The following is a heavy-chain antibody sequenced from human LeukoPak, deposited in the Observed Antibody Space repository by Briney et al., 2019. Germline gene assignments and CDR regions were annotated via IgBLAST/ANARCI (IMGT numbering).Heavy chain of an antibody. Sequence: SVKVSCKASGGTFSSYAISWVRQAPGQGLEWMGGIIPIFGTANYAQKLQGRVTITADKSTSTAYMELSSLRSEDTAVYYCARELGATNYFDYWGQGTLVTVSS. CDR2: IIPIFGTA. CDR1: GGTFSSYA. D-gene: IGHD1-26*01. J-gene: IGHJ4*02. V-gene: IGHV1-69*06. CDR3: ARELGATNYFDY.